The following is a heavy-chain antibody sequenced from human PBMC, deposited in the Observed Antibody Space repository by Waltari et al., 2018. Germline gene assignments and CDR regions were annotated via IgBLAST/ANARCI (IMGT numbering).Heavy chain of an antibody. CDR3: ARLHDFSGGYRFDS. V-gene: IGHV4-39*01. CDR2: PFYGGRS. Sequence: QLQLQESGPGLVKPSETLSLTCVVSGDSDSSDTYSWGWIRQPPGQTLEWIGCPFYGGRSYYHPALRSRVTIYVDTSRNQLSLNLNSVTAADTAVYYCARLHDFSGGYRFDSWGQGTLVTVPS. CDR1: GDSDSSDTYS. J-gene: IGHJ4*02. D-gene: IGHD3-3*01.